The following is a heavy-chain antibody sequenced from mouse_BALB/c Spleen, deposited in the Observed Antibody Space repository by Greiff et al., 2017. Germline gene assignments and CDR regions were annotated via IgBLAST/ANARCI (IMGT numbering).Heavy chain of an antibody. CDR2: IDPANGNT. CDR3: ARCYYGYGDYAMDY. D-gene: IGHD1-2*01. J-gene: IGHJ4*01. Sequence: VQLKESGAELVKPGASVKLSCTASGFNIKDTYMHWVKQRPEQGLEWIGRIDPANGNTKYDPKFQGKATITADTSSNTAYLQLSSLTSEDTAVYYCARCYYGYGDYAMDYWGQGTSVTVSS. CDR1: GFNIKDTY. V-gene: IGHV14-3*02.